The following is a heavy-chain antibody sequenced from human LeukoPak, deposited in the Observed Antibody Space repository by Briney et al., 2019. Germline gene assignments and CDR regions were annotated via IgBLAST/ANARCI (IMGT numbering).Heavy chain of an antibody. J-gene: IGHJ4*02. D-gene: IGHD1-26*01. Sequence: GGSLRLSCAASGFTFSDYNMRWIRQAPGKGLEWVSSISRSGSTKYYADSVKGRFTISRDNAKNSLFLQMNSLRAEDTAVYYCAKTGGGATDYWGQGTLVTVSS. CDR1: GFTFSDYN. CDR3: AKTGGGATDY. V-gene: IGHV3-11*04. CDR2: ISRSGSTK.